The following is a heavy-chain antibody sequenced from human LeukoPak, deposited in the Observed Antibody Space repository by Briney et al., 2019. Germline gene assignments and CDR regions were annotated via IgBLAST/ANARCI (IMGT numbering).Heavy chain of an antibody. D-gene: IGHD1-14*01. Sequence: GGSLRLSCAASGFTFSYYEMNWVRQAPGKGLEWVSYINSRGSTIYYADSVKGRFTISRDNGKNALYLQMNSLRAEDTAVYYCARRYGFPRGKFFDYWGQGALVTVSS. J-gene: IGHJ4*02. V-gene: IGHV3-48*03. CDR1: GFTFSYYE. CDR3: ARRYGFPRGKFFDY. CDR2: INSRGSTI.